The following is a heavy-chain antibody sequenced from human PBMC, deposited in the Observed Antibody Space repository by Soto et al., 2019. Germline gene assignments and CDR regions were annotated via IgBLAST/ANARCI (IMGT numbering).Heavy chain of an antibody. J-gene: IGHJ6*02. Sequence: QVQLVESGGGVVQPGRSLRLSCAASGFTFSTYAMHWVRQAPGKGLEWVAVLSYDGSNKYYADSVKGRFTISRDNSKNTLYLHMNSLRAEDTAVYYCARVVTAAMYYYYGMDVWGQGTTVTVSS. CDR3: ARVVTAAMYYYYGMDV. CDR2: LSYDGSNK. V-gene: IGHV3-30*03. CDR1: GFTFSTYA. D-gene: IGHD2-2*01.